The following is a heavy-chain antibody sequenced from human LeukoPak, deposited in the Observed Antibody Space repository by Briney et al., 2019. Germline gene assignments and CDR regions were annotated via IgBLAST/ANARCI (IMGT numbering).Heavy chain of an antibody. V-gene: IGHV3-21*01. CDR2: ISTSSRYI. CDR3: ARADCSSSTCYLRRSWFDP. D-gene: IGHD2-2*01. J-gene: IGHJ5*02. Sequence: GGSLRLSCAASGFTLSNYDMNWVRQAPGKGLEWVSSISTSSRYIYYKDSVRGRFTISRDDAKNSLYLEMNGLRAGDTAAYYCARADCSSSTCYLRRSWFDPWGQGTLVTVSS. CDR1: GFTLSNYD.